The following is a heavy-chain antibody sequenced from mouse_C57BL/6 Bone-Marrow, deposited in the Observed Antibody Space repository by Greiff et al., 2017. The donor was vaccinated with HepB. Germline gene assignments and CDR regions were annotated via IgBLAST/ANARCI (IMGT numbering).Heavy chain of an antibody. CDR2: ISGGGGNT. CDR1: GFTFSSYT. V-gene: IGHV5-9*01. Sequence: EVKLVESGGGLVKPGGSLKLSCAASGFTFSSYTMSWVRQTPEKRLEWVATISGGGGNTYYPDSVKGRFTISRDNAKNTLYLQMSSLRSEDTALYYCARQVLTGAWFAYWGQGTLVTVSA. J-gene: IGHJ3*01. D-gene: IGHD4-1*01. CDR3: ARQVLTGAWFAY.